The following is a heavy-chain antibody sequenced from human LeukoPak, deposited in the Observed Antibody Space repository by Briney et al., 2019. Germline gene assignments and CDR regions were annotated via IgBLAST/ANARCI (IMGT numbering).Heavy chain of an antibody. CDR1: GGSFSGYY. D-gene: IGHD6-13*01. J-gene: IGHJ4*02. Sequence: SETLSLTCAVYGGSFSGYYWSWIRQPPGKGLEWIGEINHSGSTNYNPSLKSRVIISVDTSKNQFSLKLSSVTAADTAVYYCAKTGYSSSWYWDWGQGTLVTVSS. CDR3: AKTGYSSSWYWD. V-gene: IGHV4-34*01. CDR2: INHSGST.